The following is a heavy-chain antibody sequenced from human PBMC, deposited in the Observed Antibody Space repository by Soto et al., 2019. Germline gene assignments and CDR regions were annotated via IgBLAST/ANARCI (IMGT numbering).Heavy chain of an antibody. V-gene: IGHV1-3*01. D-gene: IGHD6-13*01. CDR3: ARDAREYSSSWQNWFDP. Sequence: VASVKVSCKASGYTFTSYAMHWVRQAPGQGLEWMGWINAGNGNTKYSQKFQGRVTITRDTSASTAYMELSSLRSEGTAVYYCARDAREYSSSWQNWFDPWGQGTLVTVSS. J-gene: IGHJ5*02. CDR2: INAGNGNT. CDR1: GYTFTSYA.